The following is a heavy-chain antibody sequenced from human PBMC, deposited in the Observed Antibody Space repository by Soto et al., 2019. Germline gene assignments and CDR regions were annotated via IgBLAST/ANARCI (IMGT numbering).Heavy chain of an antibody. CDR1: GGSISSYY. D-gene: IGHD3-22*01. CDR3: ASAYDSSGSDAFDI. V-gene: IGHV4-59*08. Sequence: SETLSLSCTVSGGSISSYYWSWIRQPPGKGLEWIGYIYYSGSTNYNPSLKSRVTISVDTSKNQFSLKLSSVTAADTAVYYCASAYDSSGSDAFDIWGQGTMVTVSS. CDR2: IYYSGST. J-gene: IGHJ3*02.